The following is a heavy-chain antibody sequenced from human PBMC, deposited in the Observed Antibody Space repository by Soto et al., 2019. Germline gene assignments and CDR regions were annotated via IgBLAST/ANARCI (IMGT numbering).Heavy chain of an antibody. CDR1: GYSFTKYG. V-gene: IGHV1-3*01. D-gene: IGHD2-2*01. CDR3: ARTDCSSTSCYNYYYYGMDV. CDR2: INPGTGDT. J-gene: IGHJ6*02. Sequence: QVQLVQSGAEVKKPGASVKVSCKTSGYSFTKYGLHWVRQAPGQRLEWMGWINPGTGDTKYSQKFKGRVTITRDTSATTAYMELSSLRSEDSAVFYCARTDCSSTSCYNYYYYGMDVWGQGTTVTVSS.